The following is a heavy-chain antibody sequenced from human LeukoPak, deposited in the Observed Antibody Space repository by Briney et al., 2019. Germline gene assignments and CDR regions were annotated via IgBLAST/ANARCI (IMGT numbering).Heavy chain of an antibody. CDR1: GYTFTSYA. V-gene: IGHV1-3*01. CDR3: AGGPRITIFGVVSPYGMDV. J-gene: IGHJ6*02. D-gene: IGHD3-3*01. CDR2: INAGNGNT. Sequence: AASVTVSFKASGYTFTSYAMHWVRQAPGQRLEWMGWINAGNGNTKYSQKFQGRVTITRDTSASTAYMELSSLRSEDTAVYYCAGGPRITIFGVVSPYGMDVWGQGTTVTVSS.